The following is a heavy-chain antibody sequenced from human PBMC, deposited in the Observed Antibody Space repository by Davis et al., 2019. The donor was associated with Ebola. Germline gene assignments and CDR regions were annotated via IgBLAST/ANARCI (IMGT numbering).Heavy chain of an antibody. J-gene: IGHJ4*02. D-gene: IGHD6-13*01. V-gene: IGHV1-2*06. CDR3: ARDLRVWPLDY. CDR2: INPNSGDT. Sequence: ASVKVSCKASGYTFTGYYMHWVRQAPGQGLEWMGRINPNSGDTNYTQKFQGRVTMTRDTSISTAYMELRSLRSDDTAVYYCARDLRVWPLDYWGQGTLVTVSS. CDR1: GYTFTGYY.